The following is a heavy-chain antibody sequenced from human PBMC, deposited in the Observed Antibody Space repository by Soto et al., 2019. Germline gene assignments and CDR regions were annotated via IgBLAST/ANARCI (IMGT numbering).Heavy chain of an antibody. V-gene: IGHV3-33*01. J-gene: IGHJ4*02. Sequence: GGSLRLSCAASGFTFSSYGMHWVRQAPGKGLEWVAVIWYDGSNKYYADSVKGRFTISRDNSKNTLYLQMNSLRAEDTAVYYCARDTGPVVRDLDYWGQGTLVTVSS. CDR1: GFTFSSYG. CDR3: ARDTGPVVRDLDY. CDR2: IWYDGSNK.